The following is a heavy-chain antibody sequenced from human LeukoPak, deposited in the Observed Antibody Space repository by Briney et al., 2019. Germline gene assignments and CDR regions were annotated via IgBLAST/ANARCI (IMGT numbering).Heavy chain of an antibody. V-gene: IGHV1-2*02. D-gene: IGHD3-16*02. Sequence: GASVKVSCKASGYTFTGYYMHWVRQAPGQGLEWMGWINPNSGGTNYAQKFQGRVTMTRDTSISTAYMELSRLRSDDTAVYYCARDSRDYVWGSYRSRNSWFDPWGQGTLVTVSS. CDR3: ARDSRDYVWGSYRSRNSWFDP. J-gene: IGHJ5*02. CDR1: GYTFTGYY. CDR2: INPNSGGT.